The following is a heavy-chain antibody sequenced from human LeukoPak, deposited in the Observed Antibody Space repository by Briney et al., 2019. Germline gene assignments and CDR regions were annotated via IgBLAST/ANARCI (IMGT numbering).Heavy chain of an antibody. Sequence: SVKVSCTASGGTFTIYAISWVRQAPGQGLEWMGRIIPIFGIANYAQKFQGRVTITADKSTSTAYMELSSLRSEDTAVYYCASQGVDYYDSSRNAFDIWGQGTMVTVSS. CDR2: IIPIFGIA. V-gene: IGHV1-69*04. D-gene: IGHD3-22*01. CDR3: ASQGVDYYDSSRNAFDI. CDR1: GGTFTIYA. J-gene: IGHJ3*02.